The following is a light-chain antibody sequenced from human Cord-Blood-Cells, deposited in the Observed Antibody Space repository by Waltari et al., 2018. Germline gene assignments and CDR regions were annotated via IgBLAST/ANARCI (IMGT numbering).Light chain of an antibody. CDR1: QSVSSY. Sequence: EIVMTQSPATLSVPPGESATLSCRASQSVSSYLAWYRQKPGQAPRLLIYGASTRATGIPARFSGSGSGTEFTLTISSLQSEDFAVYYCQQYNNWPLTFGGGTKVEIK. J-gene: IGKJ4*02. CDR2: GAS. V-gene: IGKV3-15*01. CDR3: QQYNNWPLT.